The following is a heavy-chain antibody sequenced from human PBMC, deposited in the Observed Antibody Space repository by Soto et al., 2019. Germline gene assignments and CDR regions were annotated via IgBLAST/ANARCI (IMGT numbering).Heavy chain of an antibody. Sequence: GGFLRLSCAASGFTFSSYAMSWVRQAPGKGLEWVSAISGSAGSTYYADSVKGRFTISRDNSKNTLYLQMNSLRVEDTAVYYCAKGLTGAPYYAMDVWGQGTTVTVSS. V-gene: IGHV3-23*01. CDR3: AKGLTGAPYYAMDV. J-gene: IGHJ6*02. D-gene: IGHD7-27*01. CDR2: ISGSAGST. CDR1: GFTFSSYA.